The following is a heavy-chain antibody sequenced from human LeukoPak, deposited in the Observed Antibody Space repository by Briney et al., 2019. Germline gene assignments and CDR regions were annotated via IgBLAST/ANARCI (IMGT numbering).Heavy chain of an antibody. J-gene: IGHJ4*02. D-gene: IGHD3-22*01. CDR2: IWSDGSIK. Sequence: GGSLRLSCAASAFSFSSYGMHWVRQAPGKGLEWVAVIWSDGSIKFYGDSVKGRFTISRDNSKNTLYLQMDSLRVEDTAVYYCARDLGYSPDYWGQGTLATVSS. V-gene: IGHV3-33*01. CDR3: ARDLGYSPDY. CDR1: AFSFSSYG.